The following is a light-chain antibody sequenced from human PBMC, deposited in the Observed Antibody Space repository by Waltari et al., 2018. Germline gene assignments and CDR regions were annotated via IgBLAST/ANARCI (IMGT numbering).Light chain of an antibody. Sequence: QSALTQPASVSGSPGQSITLSCPGTSRDIGSSILVSWYQQHPGKAPRLMIYDVNRRPSGVSDRFSGSKSGNTASLTISGLQAEDEADYYCSSYAASTTFFGGGTKVTVL. CDR3: SSYAASTTF. CDR2: DVN. CDR1: SRDIGSSIL. J-gene: IGLJ2*01. V-gene: IGLV2-23*02.